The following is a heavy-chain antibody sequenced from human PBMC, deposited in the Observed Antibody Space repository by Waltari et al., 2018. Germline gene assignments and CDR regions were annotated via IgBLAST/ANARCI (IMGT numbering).Heavy chain of an antibody. D-gene: IGHD2-15*01. Sequence: EVQLVESGGGLVQPGRSLRLAGTASGITFGHYARSWVRQSPGKGLEWVGFIRSKTYGGTTEYAASVEGRFTISRDDSKSIAYLQLNSLKTEDTAVYYCTRDRKDHIGFDPWGQGTLVTVSS. CDR2: IRSKTYGGTT. J-gene: IGHJ5*02. V-gene: IGHV3-49*04. CDR3: TRDRKDHIGFDP. CDR1: GITFGHYA.